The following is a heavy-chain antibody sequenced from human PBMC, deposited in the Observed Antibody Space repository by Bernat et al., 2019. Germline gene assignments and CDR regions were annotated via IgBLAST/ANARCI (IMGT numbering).Heavy chain of an antibody. J-gene: IGHJ4*02. D-gene: IGHD2-15*01. CDR1: GGSLSSSSSYF. Sequence: QLQLQESGPGLVKSSETLSLTCTVSGGSLSSSSSYFWAWIRQPPGKGLEWIATINYSGSTYYNPSLKNRVTISVDTSQNQFSLQVTSLTAADAAVYYCARQIGFAPPSKDFFDYWGQGTLVTVSS. V-gene: IGHV4-39*01. CDR2: INYSGST. CDR3: ARQIGFAPPSKDFFDY.